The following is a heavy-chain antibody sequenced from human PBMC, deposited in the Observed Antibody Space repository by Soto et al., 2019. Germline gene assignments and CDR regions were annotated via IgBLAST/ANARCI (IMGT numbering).Heavy chain of an antibody. CDR2: ISTTGGDT. Sequence: PGGSLRLSCTASGFTYKNYAMSWVRQAPGKGLEWVSGISTTGGDTYNADSVKGRFTISRDNSKNTLYLQMNSLRVEDTALYYCVSHRGETSAIFDYWGQGTLVTVSS. D-gene: IGHD2-2*01. V-gene: IGHV3-23*01. J-gene: IGHJ4*02. CDR3: VSHRGETSAIFDY. CDR1: GFTYKNYA.